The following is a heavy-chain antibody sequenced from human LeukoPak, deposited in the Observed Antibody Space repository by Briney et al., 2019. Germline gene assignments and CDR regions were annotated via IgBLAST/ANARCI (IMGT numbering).Heavy chain of an antibody. Sequence: ASVKVSCKASGGTFSSYAISWVRQAPGQGLEWMGWISAYNGNTNYAQKLQGRVTMTTDTSTSTAYMELRSLRSDDTAVYYCASITMVRGVIIGVEYWGQGTLVTVSS. CDR3: ASITMVRGVIIGVEY. D-gene: IGHD3-10*01. J-gene: IGHJ4*02. CDR1: GGTFSSYA. CDR2: ISAYNGNT. V-gene: IGHV1-18*01.